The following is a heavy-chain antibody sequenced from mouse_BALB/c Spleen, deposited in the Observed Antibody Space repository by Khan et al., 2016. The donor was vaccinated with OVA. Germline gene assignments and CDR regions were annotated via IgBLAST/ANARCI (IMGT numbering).Heavy chain of an antibody. CDR2: IYPGDGDT. D-gene: IGHD2-14*01. J-gene: IGHJ2*01. Sequence: QVQLKESGAELARPGASVKLSCKASGYTFTTYWMQWIKQRPGQGLEWIGTIYPGDGDTRYTQKFKGKATLTADKSSSTAYMQLNTLASEDSAVYYCASYRYDYFDYWGQGTTLTVSS. V-gene: IGHV1-87*01. CDR1: GYTFTTYW. CDR3: ASYRYDYFDY.